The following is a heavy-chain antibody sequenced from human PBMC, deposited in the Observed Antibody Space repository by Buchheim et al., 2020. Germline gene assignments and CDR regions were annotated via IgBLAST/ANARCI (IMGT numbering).Heavy chain of an antibody. D-gene: IGHD3-3*01. CDR1: GFTFSSYG. V-gene: IGHV3-30*18. J-gene: IGHJ6*03. CDR3: AKDRQPTIFGVVRYYYMDV. Sequence: VQLVESGGGLVQPGGSLRLSCAASGFTFSSYGMHWVRQAPGKGLEWVAVISYDGSNKYYADSVKGRFTISRDNSKNTLYLQMNSLRAEDTAVYYCAKDRQPTIFGVVRYYYMDVWGKGTT. CDR2: ISYDGSNK.